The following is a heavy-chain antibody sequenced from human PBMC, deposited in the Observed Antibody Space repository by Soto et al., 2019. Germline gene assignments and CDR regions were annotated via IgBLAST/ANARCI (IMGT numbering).Heavy chain of an antibody. D-gene: IGHD6-6*01. CDR2: ISYCRGST. V-gene: IGHV3-23*01. Sequence: GGSLRLSWAASGFTFTSFAMSWVRQAPGKGLEWVSTISYCRGSTYYAASVKGRVTISRDNSKNTRYLQMNSLRAEDTAVYYCTKKMRTYSSSSEVDYWGQGTLVTVSS. CDR3: TKKMRTYSSSSEVDY. CDR1: GFTFTSFA. J-gene: IGHJ4*02.